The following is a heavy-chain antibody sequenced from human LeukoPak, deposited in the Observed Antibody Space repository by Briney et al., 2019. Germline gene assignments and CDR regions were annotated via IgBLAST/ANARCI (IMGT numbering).Heavy chain of an antibody. Sequence: PGRSLRLSCAASGFTFSSYGMHWVRRAPGKGLEWVAVIWYDGSNKYYADSVKGRFTISRDNSKNTLYLQMNSLRAEDTAVYYCARNQDYGVYNSVGAFDIWGQGTMVTVSS. CDR3: ARNQDYGVYNSVGAFDI. J-gene: IGHJ3*02. CDR1: GFTFSSYG. D-gene: IGHD4-17*01. CDR2: IWYDGSNK. V-gene: IGHV3-33*01.